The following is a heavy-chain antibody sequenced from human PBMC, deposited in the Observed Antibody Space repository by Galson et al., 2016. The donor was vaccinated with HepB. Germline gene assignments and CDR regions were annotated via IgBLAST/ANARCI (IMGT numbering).Heavy chain of an antibody. Sequence: LSLTCTVSGGSVSSGSYYWNWIRQPPGKGLEWIGYIYYSGNTDYNPSLKSRVTISVDTSKNQFSLRLSSVTAADTAVYYCAIRRGPTYYFDTSGPESAFDIWGQGTLVTVSS. CDR3: AIRRGPTYYFDTSGPESAFDI. CDR2: IYYSGNT. CDR1: GGSVSSGSYY. V-gene: IGHV4-61*01. D-gene: IGHD3-22*01. J-gene: IGHJ3*02.